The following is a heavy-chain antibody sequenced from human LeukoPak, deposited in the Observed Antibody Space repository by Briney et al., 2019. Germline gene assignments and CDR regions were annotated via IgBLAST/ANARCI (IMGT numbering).Heavy chain of an antibody. J-gene: IGHJ6*02. CDR2: IYTSGST. D-gene: IGHD3-9*01. Sequence: SETLSLTCTVSGGSISSYYWSWIRQPAGKGLEWIGRIYTSGSTNYNPSLKSRVTMSVDTSKNQFSLKLSSVTAADTAVYYCARDKEGDYDILTGYKYYYGMDVWGQGTTVTVSS. CDR3: ARDKEGDYDILTGYKYYYGMDV. CDR1: GGSISSYY. V-gene: IGHV4-4*07.